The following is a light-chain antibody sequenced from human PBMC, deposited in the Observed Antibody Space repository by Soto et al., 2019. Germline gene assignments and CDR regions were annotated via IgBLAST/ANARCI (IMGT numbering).Light chain of an antibody. V-gene: IGKV3-15*01. Sequence: ETLMTQSPATLSVSPGERATLSCRASQRVSTNLAWYQQKPGQSPRLLIYRASTRATDIPARFSGSGSGTEFTLTISSLQSEDFAVYYCHQYNNWPPSFGGGTKVDI. J-gene: IGKJ4*01. CDR2: RAS. CDR1: QRVSTN. CDR3: HQYNNWPPS.